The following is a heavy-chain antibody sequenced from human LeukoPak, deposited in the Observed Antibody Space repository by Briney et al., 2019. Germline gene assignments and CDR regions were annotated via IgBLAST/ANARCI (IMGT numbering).Heavy chain of an antibody. J-gene: IGHJ4*02. CDR1: GFTFDDYA. Sequence: GGSLRLSCAASGFTFDDYAMHWVRQAPGKGLEWVSGISWNSGSIGYADSVKGRFTISRDNAKNSLYLQMNSLRAEDMALYYCAREGSGAYYYDSSGYLALDYWGQGTLVTVSS. CDR2: ISWNSGSI. CDR3: AREGSGAYYYDSSGYLALDY. V-gene: IGHV3-9*03. D-gene: IGHD3-22*01.